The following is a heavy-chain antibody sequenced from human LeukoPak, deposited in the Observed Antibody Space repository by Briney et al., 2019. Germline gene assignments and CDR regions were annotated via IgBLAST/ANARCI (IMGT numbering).Heavy chain of an antibody. J-gene: IGHJ4*02. V-gene: IGHV3-7*01. CDR1: GFTFSSYW. D-gene: IGHD1-26*01. Sequence: GESLRLSCAASGFTFSSYWMSWVRQAPGKGLEWVANIKQDGSEKYYVDSVKGRFTISRDNAKNSLYLQMNSLRAEDTAVYYCAREGTYSGSYFDYWGQGTLVTVSS. CDR3: AREGTYSGSYFDY. CDR2: IKQDGSEK.